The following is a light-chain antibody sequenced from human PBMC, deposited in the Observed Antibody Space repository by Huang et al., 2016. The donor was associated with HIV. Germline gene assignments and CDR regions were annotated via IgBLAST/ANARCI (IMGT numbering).Light chain of an antibody. CDR1: EGIRND. Sequence: AIQMTQSPPSLSASVGDRVSITCRASEGIRNDLGWYQQKPGKAPRRLIYAASSLQSGVPSRFSGSGSGTAFTLTISSLQPEDVATYYCLQDYNYPWTFGQGTKVEI. J-gene: IGKJ1*01. V-gene: IGKV1-6*01. CDR3: LQDYNYPWT. CDR2: AAS.